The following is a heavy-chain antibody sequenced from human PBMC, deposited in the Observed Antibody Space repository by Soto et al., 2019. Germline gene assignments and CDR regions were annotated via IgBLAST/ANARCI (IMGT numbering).Heavy chain of an antibody. D-gene: IGHD6-13*01. CDR2: INPSGGST. V-gene: IGHV1-46*01. Sequence: VASVKVSCKASGYTFTSYYMHWVRQAPGQGLEWMGIINPSGGSTSYAQKFQGRVTMTRDTSTSTVYMELSSLRSEDTAVYYCARGFADSSSWYVADNWFDPWGQGTLVTVSS. J-gene: IGHJ5*02. CDR1: GYTFTSYY. CDR3: ARGFADSSSWYVADNWFDP.